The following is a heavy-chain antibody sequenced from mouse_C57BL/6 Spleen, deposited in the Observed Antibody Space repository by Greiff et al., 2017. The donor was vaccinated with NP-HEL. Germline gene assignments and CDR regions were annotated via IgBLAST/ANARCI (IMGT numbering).Heavy chain of an antibody. Sequence: VQLQQSGAELVRPGSSVKLSCKASGYTFTSYWMHWVKQRPIQGLEWIGNIDPSDSETHYNQKFKDKATLTVDKSSSTAYMQLSSLTSEDSAVYYCAREDDGYPFAYWGQGTLVTVSA. CDR3: AREDDGYPFAY. CDR1: GYTFTSYW. V-gene: IGHV1-52*01. D-gene: IGHD2-3*01. J-gene: IGHJ3*01. CDR2: IDPSDSET.